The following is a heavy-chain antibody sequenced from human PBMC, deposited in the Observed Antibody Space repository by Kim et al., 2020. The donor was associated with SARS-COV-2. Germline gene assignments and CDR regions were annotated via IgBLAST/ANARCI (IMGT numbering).Heavy chain of an antibody. V-gene: IGHV3-48*02. CDR3: ARVFVGAPGRYFYYYYYGMYV. CDR1: GFTFSSYS. J-gene: IGHJ6*02. Sequence: GGSLRLSCAASGFTFSSYSMNWVRRAPGKGLEWVSYISSSSSTIYYADSVKGRFTISRDNAKNSLYLQMNSLRDEDTAVYYCARVFVGAPGRYFYYYYYGMYVWGQGTTFTVSS. D-gene: IGHD1-26*01. CDR2: ISSSSSTI.